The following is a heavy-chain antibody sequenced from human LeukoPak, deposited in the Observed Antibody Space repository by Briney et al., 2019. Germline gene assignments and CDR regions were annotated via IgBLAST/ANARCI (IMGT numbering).Heavy chain of an antibody. Sequence: GGSLRLSCAASGFTFSSYSMNWVRQAPGKGLEWVSSISSSSSYIYCADSVKGRFTISRHNSKNTLYLQMNSLRAEDTAVYYCAAGGDFVVVPAAIPPDYWGQGTLVTVSS. V-gene: IGHV3-21*04. CDR1: GFTFSSYS. D-gene: IGHD2-2*02. CDR2: ISSSSSYI. J-gene: IGHJ4*02. CDR3: AAGGDFVVVPAAIPPDY.